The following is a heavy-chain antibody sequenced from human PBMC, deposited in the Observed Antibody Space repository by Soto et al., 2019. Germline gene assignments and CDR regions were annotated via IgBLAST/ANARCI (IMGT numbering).Heavy chain of an antibody. D-gene: IGHD2-15*01. V-gene: IGHV3-30-3*01. CDR1: GFTFSSYA. CDR2: IAYDGSNK. J-gene: IGHJ4*02. Sequence: QVQLVESGGGVVQPGRSLRLSCAASGFTFSSYAMHWVRQAPGKGLEWVAVIAYDGSNKYYADSVKGRFTISRDNSKNTLYLQMNILRAEDTAVYYCARERYCSGGSCYKSLDYWGQGSLVTVSS. CDR3: ARERYCSGGSCYKSLDY.